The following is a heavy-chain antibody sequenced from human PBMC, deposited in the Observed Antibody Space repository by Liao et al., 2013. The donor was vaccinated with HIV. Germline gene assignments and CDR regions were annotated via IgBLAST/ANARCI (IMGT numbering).Heavy chain of an antibody. CDR3: ARGRGTTMIWFDP. Sequence: QLQLQESGPGLVKPSETLSLTCTVSGGSISSYSWNWIRQPAGKGLEWIGRSLSSGSTNYNPSLKSRVTLSVDTSKSQFSLRLRSVTAADTAVYYCARGRGTTMIWFDPWGQGTLVTVSS. CDR1: GGSISSYS. V-gene: IGHV4-4*07. CDR2: SLSSGST. J-gene: IGHJ5*02. D-gene: IGHD4-17*01.